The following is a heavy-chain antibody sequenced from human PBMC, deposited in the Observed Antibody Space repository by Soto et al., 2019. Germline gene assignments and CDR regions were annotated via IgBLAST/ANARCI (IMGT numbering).Heavy chain of an antibody. D-gene: IGHD3-10*01. V-gene: IGHV1-69*01. CDR3: ARSLGSGSYPYYYGMDV. J-gene: IGHJ6*02. CDR1: GGTFSSYA. Sequence: QVQLVQSGAEVKKPGSSVKVSCKASGGTFSSYAISWVRKAPGQGLEWMGGIIPIFGTANYAQKFQGRVTITADESTSTAYMELSSLRSEDTAVYYCARSLGSGSYPYYYGMDVWGQGTTVTVSS. CDR2: IIPIFGTA.